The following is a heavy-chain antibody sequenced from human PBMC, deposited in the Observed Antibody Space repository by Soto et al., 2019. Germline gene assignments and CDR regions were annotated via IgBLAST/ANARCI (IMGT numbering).Heavy chain of an antibody. CDR3: ATEDDGHTYGI. D-gene: IGHD5-18*01. V-gene: IGHV3-30*03. CDR1: GFTFSSYG. CDR2: ISYDGSNK. J-gene: IGHJ4*02. Sequence: QVQLVESGGGVVQPGRSLRLSCAASGFTFSSYGMHWVRQAPGKGLQWVALISYDGSNKYYADSVKGRFTISRDNSKNTLYLQMSSLRAEDTAVYYCATEDDGHTYGIWGQGTLVTVSS.